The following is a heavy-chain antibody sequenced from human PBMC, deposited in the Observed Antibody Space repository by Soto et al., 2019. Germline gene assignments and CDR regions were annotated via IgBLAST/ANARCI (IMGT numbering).Heavy chain of an antibody. CDR2: ISHSGTT. J-gene: IGHJ5*02. V-gene: IGHV4-4*02. D-gene: IGHD3-10*01. CDR1: GGSISTSDW. CDR3: ARGRDYGSAPAFDP. Sequence: QVQLQESGPRLVKPSGTLSLTCAVSGGSISTSDWWNWVRQCPGKGLEWIGEISHSGTTHHNPSLKSRVTISVDKSKNQFSLRLTSVTAADTAVYYCARGRDYGSAPAFDPWGQGTLVTVSS.